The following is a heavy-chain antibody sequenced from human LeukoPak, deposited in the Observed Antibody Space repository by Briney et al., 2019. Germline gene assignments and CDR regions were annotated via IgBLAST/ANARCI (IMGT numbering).Heavy chain of an antibody. CDR1: GGSISSSSYY. CDR3: ARLYGSNSVDD. Sequence: SETLSLTCTVAGGSISSSSYYWGWIRQPPGKGLEWIGSIYYSGSTYYNPSLKSRVTISIDTSKNQFSLKLSSVTAADTAVYYCARLYGSNSVDDWGQGTLVTVSS. J-gene: IGHJ4*02. V-gene: IGHV4-39*07. CDR2: IYYSGST. D-gene: IGHD4-23*01.